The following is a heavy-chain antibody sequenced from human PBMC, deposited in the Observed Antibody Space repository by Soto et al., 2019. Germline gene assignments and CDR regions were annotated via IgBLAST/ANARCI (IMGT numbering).Heavy chain of an antibody. CDR1: GISLSTSGMC. J-gene: IGHJ6*02. D-gene: IGHD2-15*01. CDR2: IDWDDDK. V-gene: IGHV2-70*01. CDR3: SRSRIDCSGGSCYYYGMDV. Sequence: GSGPTLVNPTQTLTLTCTFSGISLSTSGMCVSWIRQPPGKALEWLALIDWDDDKYYSTSLNTRLTISKDTSNNQVVLTMTIMDTVDTATYYCSRSRIDCSGGSCYYYGMDVWGQGTTVTVSS.